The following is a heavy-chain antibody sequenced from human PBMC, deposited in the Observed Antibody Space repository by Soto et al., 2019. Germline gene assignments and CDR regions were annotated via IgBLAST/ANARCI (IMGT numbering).Heavy chain of an antibody. CDR1: GYTLTELS. CDR3: ATKMYYYDSSGYYY. D-gene: IGHD3-22*01. V-gene: IGHV1-24*01. CDR2: FDPEDGET. J-gene: IGHJ4*02. Sequence: ASVKVSCKFSGYTLTELSMHCVRQAPGKGLERMGGFDPEDGETIYAQKFQGRVTMTEDTSTDTAYMELSSLRSEDTAVYYCATKMYYYDSSGYYYWGQGTLVTVSS.